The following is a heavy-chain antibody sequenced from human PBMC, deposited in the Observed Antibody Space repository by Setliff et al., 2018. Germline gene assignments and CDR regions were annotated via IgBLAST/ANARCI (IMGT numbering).Heavy chain of an antibody. CDR2: ISGSGDST. J-gene: IGHJ5*02. CDR1: GFTFTHYS. D-gene: IGHD3-3*01. V-gene: IGHV3-23*01. CDR3: AKDGVGPTYTYFFGVVITGSWCDP. Sequence: PGGSLRLSCAASGFTFTHYSMNWVRQTPGKGLERVSTISGSGDSTYYADSVRGRFTISRDNSNNSQYLQMNSLSAEDTAVYYCAKDGVGPTYTYFFGVVITGSWCDPWGQGTLVTVSS.